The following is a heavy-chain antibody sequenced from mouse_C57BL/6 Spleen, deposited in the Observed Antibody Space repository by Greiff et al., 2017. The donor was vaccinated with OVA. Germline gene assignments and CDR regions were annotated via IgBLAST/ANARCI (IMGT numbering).Heavy chain of an antibody. CDR3: ATDSSGYVPFAY. CDR2: IYPGDGDT. J-gene: IGHJ3*01. V-gene: IGHV1-82*01. D-gene: IGHD3-2*02. Sequence: VQGVESGPELVKPGASVKISCKASGYAFSSSWMNWVKQRPGKGLEWIGRIYPGDGDTNYNGKFKGKATLTADKSSSTAYMQLSSLTSEDSAVYFCATDSSGYVPFAYWGQGTLVTVSA. CDR1: GYAFSSSW.